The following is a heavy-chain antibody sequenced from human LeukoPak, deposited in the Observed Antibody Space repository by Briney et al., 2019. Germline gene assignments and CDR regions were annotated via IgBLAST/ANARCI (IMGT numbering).Heavy chain of an antibody. Sequence: ETLSLTCTVSGGSISAYFWSWIRQPPGKGLEWVGYISHRGDTNYSPSLKSRVTISVDTSKNQISLNLGSVTAADTAVYYCARPNYESSGHDAFDIWGRGTMVTVPS. J-gene: IGHJ3*02. V-gene: IGHV4-59*08. D-gene: IGHD3-22*01. CDR3: ARPNYESSGHDAFDI. CDR1: GGSISAYF. CDR2: ISHRGDT.